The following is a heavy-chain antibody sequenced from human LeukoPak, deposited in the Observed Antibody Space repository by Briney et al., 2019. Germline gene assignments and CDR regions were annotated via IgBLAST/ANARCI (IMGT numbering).Heavy chain of an antibody. V-gene: IGHV3-53*05. D-gene: IGHD6-19*01. CDR2: IYSGGST. CDR3: ARGYISGWFWVHANFDY. CDR1: GFTVSSNY. Sequence: PGGSLRLSCAASGFTVSSNYMSWVRQAPGKGLEWVSVIYSGGSTYYADSVKGRFTISRDNSRNTLYLQMNSLRVEDTAVYYCARGYISGWFWVHANFDYWGQGTLVTVSS. J-gene: IGHJ4*02.